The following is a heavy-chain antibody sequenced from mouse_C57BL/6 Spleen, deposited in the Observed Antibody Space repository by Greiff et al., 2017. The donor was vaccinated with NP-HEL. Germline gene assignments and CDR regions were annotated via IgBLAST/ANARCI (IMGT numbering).Heavy chain of an antibody. J-gene: IGHJ2*01. V-gene: IGHV6-3*01. D-gene: IGHD1-1*01. CDR3: TGRVTYYYGSSPYYYDY. Sequence: EVMLVESGGGLVQPGGSMKLSCVASGFTFSNYWMNWVRQSPEKGLEWVAQIRLKSDNYATHYAESVKGRFTISRDDSKSSVYLQMNNLRAEDTGIYYCTGRVTYYYGSSPYYYDYWGQGTTLTVAS. CDR2: IRLKSDNYAT. CDR1: GFTFSNYW.